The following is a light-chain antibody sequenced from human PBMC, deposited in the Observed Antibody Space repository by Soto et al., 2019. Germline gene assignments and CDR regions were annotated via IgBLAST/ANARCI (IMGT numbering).Light chain of an antibody. J-gene: IGLJ3*02. CDR2: SNN. CDR3: AAWDDSLNGWV. Sequence: QSVLTQPPSASGTPGQRVTISCSGSSSNIGSKTVNWYQQLPGTAPKLLIHSNNQRPSGVPDRFSGSKSGTSASLAISGLQSEDEADYHCAAWDDSLNGWVFGGGTQLTVL. CDR1: SSNIGSKT. V-gene: IGLV1-44*01.